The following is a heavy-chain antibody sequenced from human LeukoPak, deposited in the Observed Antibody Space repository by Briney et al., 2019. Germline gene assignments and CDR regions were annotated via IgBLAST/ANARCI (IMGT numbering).Heavy chain of an antibody. CDR1: GYTFTGYY. D-gene: IGHD3-10*01. CDR2: INPNSGGT. CDR3: ARGRYGSGSYLSLDYYYYYMDV. Sequence: RASVKVSCKASGYTFTGYYMHWVRQAPGQGLEWMGWINPNSGGTNYAQKFQGRVTMTRDTSISTAYMELSRLRSDDTAVYYCARGRYGSGSYLSLDYYYYYMDVWGKGTTVTVSS. V-gene: IGHV1-2*02. J-gene: IGHJ6*03.